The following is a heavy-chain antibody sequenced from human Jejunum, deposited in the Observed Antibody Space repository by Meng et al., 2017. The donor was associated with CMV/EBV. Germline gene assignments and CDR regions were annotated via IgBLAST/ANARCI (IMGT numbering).Heavy chain of an antibody. Sequence: QVQLQESGPRLVKPSQTLSLTCTVSGGSVSSGGYYWTWIRQHPGKGLEWFRHIYYSGSTFYNPSLKRRVIISIDTSKNQFSLNLRSVTAADTAVYYCARVSSGWDYFDYWGQGTLVTVSS. D-gene: IGHD6-19*01. CDR2: IYYSGST. CDR1: GGSVSSGGYY. J-gene: IGHJ4*02. CDR3: ARVSSGWDYFDY. V-gene: IGHV4-31*03.